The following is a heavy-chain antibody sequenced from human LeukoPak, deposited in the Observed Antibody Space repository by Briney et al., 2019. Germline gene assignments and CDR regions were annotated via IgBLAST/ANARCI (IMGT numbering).Heavy chain of an antibody. CDR1: GFTVSSNS. CDR2: IYSDNT. V-gene: IGHV3-53*01. J-gene: IGHJ6*03. CDR3: VRVYGDYLIGYYYYYYMDV. Sequence: GGSLRLSCTVSGFTVSSNSMSWVRQAPGKGLEWVSFIYSDNTHYADSVKGRFTISRDNAKNSLYLQMNSLRAEDTAVYYCVRVYGDYLIGYYYYYYMDVWGKGTTVTISS. D-gene: IGHD4-17*01.